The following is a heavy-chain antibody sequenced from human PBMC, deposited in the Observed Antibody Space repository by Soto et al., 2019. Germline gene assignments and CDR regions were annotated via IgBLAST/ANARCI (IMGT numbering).Heavy chain of an antibody. D-gene: IGHD1-7*01. Sequence: QVQLVQSGAEVKKPGSSVKVSCKASGGTFSSYTISWVRQAPGQGLEWMGRIIPILGIANYAQKFQGRVTITAEKSTSTDYMELSGLRSEDTAVYYCAREFGGWNYTGRNYYYYMDVWGKGTTVTVSS. CDR2: IIPILGIA. CDR3: AREFGGWNYTGRNYYYYMDV. CDR1: GGTFSSYT. V-gene: IGHV1-69*08. J-gene: IGHJ6*03.